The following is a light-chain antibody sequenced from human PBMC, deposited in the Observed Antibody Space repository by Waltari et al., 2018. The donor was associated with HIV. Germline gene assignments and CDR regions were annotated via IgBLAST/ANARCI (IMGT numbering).Light chain of an antibody. Sequence: QSALTQPAPVSGSPGQSITLSCTGTGSDVGRYNYFSWYQQHPGKAPKLLIYEVTRRPSGVSNRFSGSKSGSTASLTISGLQAEDEADYYCSSYTITSTYVFGTGTKVTVL. J-gene: IGLJ1*01. CDR1: GSDVGRYNY. CDR3: SSYTITSTYV. V-gene: IGLV2-14*03. CDR2: EVT.